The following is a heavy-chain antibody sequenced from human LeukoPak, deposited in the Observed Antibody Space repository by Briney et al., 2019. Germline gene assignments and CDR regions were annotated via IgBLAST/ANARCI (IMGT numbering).Heavy chain of an antibody. V-gene: IGHV4-38-2*01. D-gene: IGHD4-11*01. J-gene: IGHJ4*02. CDR2: VYRRGTT. Sequence: SETLSLTCSVSGYSISSGNYWGWIRQPPVKGLEWIGSVYRRGTTYYNPSLKSRVTISVDTSENQFSLNLSSVTAADTALYYCASGPRLPHFDYWGQGTLVTVSS. CDR1: GYSISSGNY. CDR3: ASGPRLPHFDY.